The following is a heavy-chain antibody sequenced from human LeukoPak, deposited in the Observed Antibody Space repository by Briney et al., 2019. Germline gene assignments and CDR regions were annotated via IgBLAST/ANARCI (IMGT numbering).Heavy chain of an antibody. CDR3: ARAEYYDFWSGYYPYDFDY. CDR1: GFTVSSNY. J-gene: IGHJ4*02. Sequence: GGSLRLSCAASGFTVSSNYVSWVRQAPRKGLEWVSVIYSGGSTYYADSVKGRFTISRDNSKNTLYLQMNSLRAEDTAVYYCARAEYYDFWSGYYPYDFDYWGQGTLVTVSS. CDR2: IYSGGST. V-gene: IGHV3-66*02. D-gene: IGHD3-3*01.